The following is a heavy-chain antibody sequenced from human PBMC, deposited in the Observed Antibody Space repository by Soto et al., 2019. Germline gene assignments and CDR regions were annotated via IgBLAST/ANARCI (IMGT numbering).Heavy chain of an antibody. J-gene: IGHJ5*02. V-gene: IGHV4-39*07. D-gene: IGHD1-26*01. CDR3: ASRPSGSGFDP. Sequence: SETLSLTCTVSGGSISSSSYYWGWIRQPPGKGLEWIGYIYHSGSTYYNPSLKSRVTISVDRSKNQLSLKLSSVTAADTAVYYCASRPSGSGFDPWGQGTLVTVSS. CDR2: IYHSGST. CDR1: GGSISSSSYY.